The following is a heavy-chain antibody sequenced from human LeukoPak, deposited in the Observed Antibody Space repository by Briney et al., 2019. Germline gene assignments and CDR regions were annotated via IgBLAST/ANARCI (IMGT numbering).Heavy chain of an antibody. D-gene: IGHD3-10*01. V-gene: IGHV3-23*01. CDR3: AKDPQGFGELLFFDY. CDR1: GFTFSSYS. CDR2: ISGSGGST. Sequence: GGSLRLSCAASGFTFSSYSINWVRQAPGKGLEWVSAISGSGGSTYYADSVKGRFTISRDNSKNTLYLQMNSLRAEDTAVYYCAKDPQGFGELLFFDYWGQGTLVTVSS. J-gene: IGHJ4*02.